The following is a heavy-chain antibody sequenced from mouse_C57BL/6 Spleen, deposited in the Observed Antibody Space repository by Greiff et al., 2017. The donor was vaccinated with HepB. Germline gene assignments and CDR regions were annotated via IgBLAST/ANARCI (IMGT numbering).Heavy chain of an antibody. CDR2: IRSKSNNYAT. CDR1: GFSFNTYA. Sequence: DVKLVESGGGLVQPKGSLKLSCAASGFSFNTYAMNWVRQAPGKGLEWVARIRSKSNNYATYYADSVKDRFTISRDDSESMLYLQMNNLKTEDTAMYYCVRPIYYDYGWFAYWGQGTLVTVSA. CDR3: VRPIYYDYGWFAY. V-gene: IGHV10-1*01. J-gene: IGHJ3*01. D-gene: IGHD2-4*01.